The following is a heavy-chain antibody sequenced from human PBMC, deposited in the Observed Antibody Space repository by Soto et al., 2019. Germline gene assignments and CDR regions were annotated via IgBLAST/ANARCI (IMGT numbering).Heavy chain of an antibody. CDR1: GGTFNTYA. CDR3: AREVQVHTPAFVY. J-gene: IGHJ4*02. CDR2: ISPMFGEA. Sequence: QVQLVQSWAEMKKPGSSVKVSCQSSGGTFNTYAMNWVRQAPGQGPEWMGDISPMFGEANYAPKCQGRVTITADESTGTSYMQLSSLTSEDTALYFCAREVQVHTPAFVYWGQGTLVTVSS. V-gene: IGHV1-69*19. D-gene: IGHD3-10*01.